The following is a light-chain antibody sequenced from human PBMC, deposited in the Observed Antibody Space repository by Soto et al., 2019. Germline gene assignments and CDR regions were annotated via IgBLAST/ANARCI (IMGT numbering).Light chain of an antibody. J-gene: IGKJ5*01. V-gene: IGKV3-20*01. Sequence: QSPGTLSLSPGEGATLSCRASETIRNNYLAWYQQKPGQAPRLLIYGASVRATGVPDRFSGSGSGTDFTLTISRLEPEDFAVYYCQQYTSSLNTFGQGTRLEI. CDR2: GAS. CDR3: QQYTSSLNT. CDR1: ETIRNNY.